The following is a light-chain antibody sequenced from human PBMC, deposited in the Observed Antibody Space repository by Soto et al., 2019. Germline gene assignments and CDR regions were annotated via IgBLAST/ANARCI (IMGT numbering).Light chain of an antibody. CDR2: GPS. V-gene: IGKV3-20*01. Sequence: EIVLTQSPGTLSLSPGERATLSCRASQSVSSSYLAWYQQKPGQAPRLLIYGPSSRATGIPDRFSGSGSGTDFTLTISRLEPEDFALYYCQQYDSSPYTFGQGTKLEIK. CDR1: QSVSSSY. J-gene: IGKJ2*01. CDR3: QQYDSSPYT.